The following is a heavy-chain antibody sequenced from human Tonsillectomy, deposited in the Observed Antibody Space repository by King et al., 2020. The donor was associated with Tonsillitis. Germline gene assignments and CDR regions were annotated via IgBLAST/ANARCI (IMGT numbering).Heavy chain of an antibody. V-gene: IGHV3-21*01. CDR3: ARDAVTTVTIGARSPEVRVGGLMAV. Sequence: VQLVESGGGLVKPGGSLRLSCAASGFTFSSYSMNWVRQAPGKGLEWVSSISSSSSYIYYADSVKGRFTISRDNAKNSLYLQMNSLRAEDTAVYYCARDAVTTVTIGARSPEVRVGGLMAVWGQGTTVTVSS. J-gene: IGHJ6*02. CDR1: GFTFSSYS. D-gene: IGHD4-17*01. CDR2: ISSSSSYI.